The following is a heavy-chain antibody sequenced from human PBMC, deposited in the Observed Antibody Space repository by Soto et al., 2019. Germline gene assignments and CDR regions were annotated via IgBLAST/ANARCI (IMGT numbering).Heavy chain of an antibody. CDR3: ARDTSSQSYYYYYMDV. J-gene: IGHJ6*03. D-gene: IGHD2-2*01. CDR1: GFTFSSYS. CDR2: ISSSSSTI. Sequence: PGGSLRLSCAASGFTFSSYSMNWVRQAPGKGLEWVSYISSSSSTIYYADSVKGRFTISRDNAKNSLYLQMNSLRAEDTAVYYCARDTSSQSYYYYYMDVWGKGTTVTVSS. V-gene: IGHV3-48*01.